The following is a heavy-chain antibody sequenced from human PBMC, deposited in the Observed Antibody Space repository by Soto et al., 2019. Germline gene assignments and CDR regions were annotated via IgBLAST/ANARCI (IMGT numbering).Heavy chain of an antibody. CDR3: AREYAFSSDY. J-gene: IGHJ4*02. CDR2: IHDSGIT. Sequence: SETLSLTCRVCGGSMRSYYWSWIRQPPGKGLEWIGYIHDSGITDYNPSLKSRATISIDTFRNQISLNLHSVTAADTAVYYCAREYAFSSDYWGQGTVVTVSS. CDR1: GGSMRSYY. D-gene: IGHD2-2*01. V-gene: IGHV4-59*01.